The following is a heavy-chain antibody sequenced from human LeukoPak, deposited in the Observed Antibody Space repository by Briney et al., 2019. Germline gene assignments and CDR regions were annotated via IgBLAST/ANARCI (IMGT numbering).Heavy chain of an antibody. D-gene: IGHD2-15*01. J-gene: IGHJ4*02. CDR2: IYYSGST. V-gene: IGHV4-39*07. Sequence: SETLSLTCTVSGGSISSSSYQWGWIRQPPGKGLEWIGSIYYSGSTYYNPSLKSRVTISVDTSKNQFSLKLSSVTAADTAVYYCARGGGYCSGGSCFNFDYWGQGTLVTVSS. CDR1: GGSISSSSYQ. CDR3: ARGGGYCSGGSCFNFDY.